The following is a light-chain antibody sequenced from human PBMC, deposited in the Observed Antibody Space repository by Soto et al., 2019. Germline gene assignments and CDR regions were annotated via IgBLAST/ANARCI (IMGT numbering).Light chain of an antibody. Sequence: EIVLTQSPGTLSLSPGERATLSCRASQSVSSSYLAWYQQKPGQAPRLLIYGASSRATGIPDRFSGSGSGTDFTLTISRLEPEDFAVYYCQTTWTFGQGTKVEIK. CDR2: GAS. CDR3: QTTWT. CDR1: QSVSSSY. V-gene: IGKV3-20*01. J-gene: IGKJ1*01.